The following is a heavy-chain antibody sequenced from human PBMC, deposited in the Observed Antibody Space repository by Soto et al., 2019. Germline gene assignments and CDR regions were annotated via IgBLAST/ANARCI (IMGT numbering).Heavy chain of an antibody. Sequence: EVQLVESGGGLVKPGGSLRLSCAASGFTLSNSCMNWVRQAPGKGLEWIGRIKSKVDGGTVEFAAPVKVTFTISRDDSKNTLYLQMNSLKVEDTAVYFCTRDLPLRHKNYYCAMDVWGRGTTVTVSS. V-gene: IGHV3-15*01. CDR3: TRDLPLRHKNYYCAMDV. CDR2: IKSKVDGGTV. J-gene: IGHJ6*02. CDR1: GFTLSNSC.